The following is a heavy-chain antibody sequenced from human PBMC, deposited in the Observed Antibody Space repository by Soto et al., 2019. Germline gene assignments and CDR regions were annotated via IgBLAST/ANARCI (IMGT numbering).Heavy chain of an antibody. CDR3: AKGAFSSSYEKTRQHFDY. CDR1: GFTFDDDA. J-gene: IGHJ4*02. V-gene: IGHV3-9*01. CDR2: ISWNSGSI. Sequence: GGSLRLSCAASGFTFDDDAMHWVRQAPGKGLEWVSGISWNSGSIAYADSVKGRFTISRDNAKNSLYLQMNSLRAEDTALYYCAKGAFSSSYEKTRQHFDYWGQGTLVTVSS. D-gene: IGHD6-13*01.